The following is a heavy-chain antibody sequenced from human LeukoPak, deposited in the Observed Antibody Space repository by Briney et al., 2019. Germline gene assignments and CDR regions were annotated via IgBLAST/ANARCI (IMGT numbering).Heavy chain of an antibody. CDR3: ARDFSLQLFDY. V-gene: IGHV3-33*01. Sequence: GGSLRLSCAASGFTFSSYGFHWARQARGKGLEWVAVIWSDGSYKYYADSVKGRFTISRDDSKNTLYLQMNSLRAEDTAVYYCARDFSLQLFDYWGQGTLVTVFS. J-gene: IGHJ4*02. CDR2: IWSDGSYK. D-gene: IGHD5-24*01. CDR1: GFTFSSYG.